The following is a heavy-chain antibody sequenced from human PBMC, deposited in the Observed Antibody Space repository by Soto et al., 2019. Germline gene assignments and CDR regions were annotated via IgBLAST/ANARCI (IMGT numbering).Heavy chain of an antibody. Sequence: EVQLVESGGGLVQPGGSLRLSCAASGFNVSSSNMIWVRQAPGKGLEWVSFIYSSGSTYFADSVKGRFTISRDSSNNMLYLQMNSLRAEDTAVYYCARGLLTTRYTWFDPWAQGNLVIVSS. CDR2: IYSSGST. D-gene: IGHD4-4*01. CDR1: GFNVSSSN. J-gene: IGHJ5*02. V-gene: IGHV3-66*01. CDR3: ARGLLTTRYTWFDP.